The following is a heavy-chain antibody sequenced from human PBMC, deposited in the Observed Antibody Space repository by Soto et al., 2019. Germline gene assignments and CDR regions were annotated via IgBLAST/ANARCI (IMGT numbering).Heavy chain of an antibody. CDR2: IKQDGSEK. CDR3: ARDGFVGDYYYYMDV. J-gene: IGHJ6*03. D-gene: IGHD3-10*01. V-gene: IGHV3-7*01. CDR1: GFTFSSYW. Sequence: GGSLRLSCAASGFTFSSYWMSWVRQAPGKGLEWVANIKQDGSEKYYVDSVKGRFTISRDNAKNSLYLQMNSLRAEDTAVYYCARDGFVGDYYYYMDVLGKGTTVTVSS.